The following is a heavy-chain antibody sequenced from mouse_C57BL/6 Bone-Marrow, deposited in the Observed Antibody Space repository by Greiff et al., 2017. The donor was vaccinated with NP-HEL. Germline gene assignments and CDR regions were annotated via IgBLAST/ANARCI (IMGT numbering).Heavy chain of an antibody. J-gene: IGHJ4*01. V-gene: IGHV5-17*01. Sequence: EVKVVESGGGLVKPGGSLKLSCAASGFTFSDYGMHWVRQAPEKGLEWVAYISSGSSTIYYADTVKGRFTISRDNAKNTLFLQMTSLRSEDTAMYYCARSDYYGRDYAMDYWGQGTSVTVSS. CDR3: ARSDYYGRDYAMDY. CDR2: ISSGSSTI. D-gene: IGHD1-1*01. CDR1: GFTFSDYG.